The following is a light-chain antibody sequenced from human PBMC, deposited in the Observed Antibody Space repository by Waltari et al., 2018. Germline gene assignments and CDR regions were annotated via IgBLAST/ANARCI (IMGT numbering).Light chain of an antibody. CDR3: MQALQTPLT. CDR2: LGS. CDR1: QSLLHSNGYNY. J-gene: IGKJ4*01. V-gene: IGKV2-28*01. Sequence: DSVMTQSPLSLPVNPGEPASLSCRSSQSLLHSNGYNYLDWYLQKPGQSPQLLIYLGSNRASGVPDRFSGSGSGTDFTLKISRVEAEDVGVYYCMQALQTPLTFGGGTKVEIK.